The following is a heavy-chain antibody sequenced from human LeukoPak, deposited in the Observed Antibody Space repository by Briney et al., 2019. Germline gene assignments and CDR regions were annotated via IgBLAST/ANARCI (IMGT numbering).Heavy chain of an antibody. CDR2: IYYSGST. CDR1: GGFISNSY. CDR3: ARVLLDYYFDY. V-gene: IGHV4-59*12. J-gene: IGHJ4*02. Sequence: SETLSLTCSVSGGFISNSYWTWIRQPPGKGLEWIGNIYYSGSTNYNPSLKSRVTISVDTSKNQFSLKLSSVTAADTAVYYCARVLLDYYFDYWGQGTLVTVSS.